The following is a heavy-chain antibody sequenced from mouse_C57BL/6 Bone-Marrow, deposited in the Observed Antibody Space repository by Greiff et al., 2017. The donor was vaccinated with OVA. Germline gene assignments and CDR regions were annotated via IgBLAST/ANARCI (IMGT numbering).Heavy chain of an antibody. CDR1: GFTFSDYG. J-gene: IGHJ4*01. Sequence: EVKLQESGGGLVQPGGSLKLSCAASGFTFSDYGMAWVRQAPRKGPEWVAFISNLAYSIYYADTVTGRFTISRENAKNTLYLEMSSLRSEDTAMYYCARHYYDSSYDYYAMDYWGQGTSVTVSS. D-gene: IGHD1-1*01. V-gene: IGHV5-15*01. CDR2: ISNLAYSI. CDR3: ARHYYDSSYDYYAMDY.